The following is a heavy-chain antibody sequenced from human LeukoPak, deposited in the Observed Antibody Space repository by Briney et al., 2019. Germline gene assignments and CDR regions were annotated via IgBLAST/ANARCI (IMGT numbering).Heavy chain of an antibody. Sequence: GGSLRLSCAASGFTFSSYAMSWVRQAPGKGLEWVSAISGSGGSTYYADSVKGRFTISRDNSKNTLYLQMNSLRAEDTAVYYCARGYCSSSTCYGYYYYGMDVWGQGTTVTVSS. CDR2: ISGSGGST. CDR1: GFTFSSYA. J-gene: IGHJ6*02. D-gene: IGHD2-2*01. CDR3: ARGYCSSSTCYGYYYYGMDV. V-gene: IGHV3-23*01.